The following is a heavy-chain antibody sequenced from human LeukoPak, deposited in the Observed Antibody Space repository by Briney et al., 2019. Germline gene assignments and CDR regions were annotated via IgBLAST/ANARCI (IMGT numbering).Heavy chain of an antibody. V-gene: IGHV1-2*02. J-gene: IGHJ4*02. CDR3: ARDLREANYDFWSGPDSSQDY. CDR2: INPNSGGT. D-gene: IGHD3-3*01. CDR1: GYTFTGYY. Sequence: ASVKVSCKASGYTFTGYYMHWVRQAPGQGLEWMGWINPNSGGTNYAQKFQGRVTMTRDMSISTAYMELSRLRSDGTAVYYCARDLREANYDFWSGPDSSQDYWGQGTLVTVSS.